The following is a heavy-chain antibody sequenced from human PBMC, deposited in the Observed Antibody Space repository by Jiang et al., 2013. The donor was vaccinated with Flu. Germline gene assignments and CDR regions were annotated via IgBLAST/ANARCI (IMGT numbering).Heavy chain of an antibody. J-gene: IGHJ6*02. Sequence: VKKPGESLKISCKGSGYSFTATGSAGCARCPGKAWSGWGSSILVDSDTRYSPLPRPGHHLSRQVRQHRYLQWSSLKASDTAMYYCARRGGIYYYGMDVWGQGTTVTVSS. CDR1: GYSFTATG. CDR2: SILVDSDT. V-gene: IGHV5-51*01. D-gene: IGHD1-14*01. CDR3: ARRGGIYYYGMDV.